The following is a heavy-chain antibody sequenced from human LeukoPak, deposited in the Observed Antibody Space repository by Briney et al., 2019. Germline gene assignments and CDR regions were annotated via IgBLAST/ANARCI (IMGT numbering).Heavy chain of an antibody. J-gene: IGHJ6*03. Sequence: PGGSLGLSCAASGFTFDDYGMSWVRQAPGKGLEWVSGINWNGGSTGYADSVKGRFTISRDNAKNSLYLQMNSLRAEDTALYYCARVDGTTMVRGVIIYYYYYMDVWGKGTTVTVSS. V-gene: IGHV3-20*04. CDR3: ARVDGTTMVRGVIIYYYYYMDV. CDR1: GFTFDDYG. D-gene: IGHD3-10*01. CDR2: INWNGGST.